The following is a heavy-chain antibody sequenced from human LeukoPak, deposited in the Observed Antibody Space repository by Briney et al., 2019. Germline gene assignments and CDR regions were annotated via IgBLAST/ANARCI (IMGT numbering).Heavy chain of an antibody. CDR3: ARGRKIRITMFRRRSYYFDY. Sequence: PSETLSLTCTVSGGSISSSSYYWGWIRQPPGKGLEWIGSIYYSGSTNYNPSLKSRVTISVDTSKNQFSLKLSSVTAADTAVYYCARGRKIRITMFRRRSYYFDYWGQGTLVTVSS. J-gene: IGHJ4*02. V-gene: IGHV4-39*07. CDR2: IYYSGST. D-gene: IGHD3-10*01. CDR1: GGSISSSSYY.